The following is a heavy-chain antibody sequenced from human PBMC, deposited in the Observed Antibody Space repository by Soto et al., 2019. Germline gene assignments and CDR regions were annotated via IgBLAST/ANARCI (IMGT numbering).Heavy chain of an antibody. V-gene: IGHV3-30-3*01. CDR3: ARDSGGISYGSGSYYNVWGDAFDI. CDR1: GFTFSSYA. CDR2: ISYDGSNK. D-gene: IGHD3-10*01. Sequence: PGGSLRLSCAASGFTFSSYAMHWVRQAPGKGLEWVAVISYDGSNKYYADSVKGRFTISRDNSKNTLYLQMNSLRAEDTAVYYCARDSGGISYGSGSYYNVWGDAFDIWGQGTMVTVSS. J-gene: IGHJ3*02.